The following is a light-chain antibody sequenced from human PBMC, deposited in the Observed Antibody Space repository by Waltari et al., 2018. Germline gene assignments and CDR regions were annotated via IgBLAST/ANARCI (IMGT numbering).Light chain of an antibody. J-gene: IGLJ3*02. CDR3: ASWDDSPTGRWV. CDR2: RND. Sequence: QTVLTQPPSTSGAPGQTVPISCSGTQSHVGDNVVNWYQQFPGAVPRLLIYRNDQRPSGVPDRFSGSKSGTSASLAISGLRSEDEADYFCASWDDSPTGRWVFGGGTKVTVL. CDR1: QSHVGDNV. V-gene: IGLV1-44*01.